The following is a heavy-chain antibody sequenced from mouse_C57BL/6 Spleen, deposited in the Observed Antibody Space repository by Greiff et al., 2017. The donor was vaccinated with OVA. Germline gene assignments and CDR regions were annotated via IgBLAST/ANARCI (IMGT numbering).Heavy chain of an antibody. CDR2: ILPGSGST. V-gene: IGHV1-9*01. CDR1: GYTFTGYW. D-gene: IGHD1-1*01. Sequence: VQLQQSGAELMKPGASVKLSCKATGYTFTGYWIEWVKQRPGHGLEWIGEILPGSGSTNYNEKFKGKATFTADTSSNTAYMQLSSLTTEDSAIYYCALSCTVIDGRVCIYCYGSSYEWFACWGPGTLVTVSA. CDR3: ALSCTVIDGRVCIYCYGSSYEWFAC. J-gene: IGHJ3*01.